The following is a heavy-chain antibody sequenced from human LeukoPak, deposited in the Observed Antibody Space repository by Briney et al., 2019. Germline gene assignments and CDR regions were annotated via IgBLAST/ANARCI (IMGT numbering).Heavy chain of an antibody. Sequence: GRSLRLSCAASGFTFSSYGMHWVRQAPGKGLEWVAVIWYDGSNKYYADSVKGRFNISRDNSKNTLYLQMNSLRAEDTAVYYCAKARGYCSSTSCLYSSSLDVWGKGTTVTVSS. V-gene: IGHV3-33*06. D-gene: IGHD2-2*01. CDR3: AKARGYCSSTSCLYSSSLDV. CDR1: GFTFSSYG. J-gene: IGHJ6*04. CDR2: IWYDGSNK.